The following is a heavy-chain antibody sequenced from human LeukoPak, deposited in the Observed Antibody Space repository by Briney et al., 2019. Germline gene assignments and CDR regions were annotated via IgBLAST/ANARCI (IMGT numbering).Heavy chain of an antibody. D-gene: IGHD3-22*01. V-gene: IGHV3-20*04. CDR3: ARDLRVVITGSFDS. CDR2: INWNGDST. CDR1: GFSFDDYG. J-gene: IGHJ4*02. Sequence: GSLRLSCAASGFSFDDYGLTWVRQAPGKGLEWVSGINWNGDSTDYVDSVKGRFTISRDNAKNSLYLQMNSLRAEDTALYYCARDLRVVITGSFDSWGQGTLVTVSS.